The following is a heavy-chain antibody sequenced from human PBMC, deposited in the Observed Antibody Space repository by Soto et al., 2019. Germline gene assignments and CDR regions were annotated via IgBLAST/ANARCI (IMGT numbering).Heavy chain of an antibody. Sequence: QVQLQESGPGLVKPSQTLSLTCTVSGGSISSGGYYWSWIRQHPGKGLEWIGYIYYSGSTYYNPSLKSRVTISVDTSKNQFALKLSSVTATDTAVYYCAAEPNDFWSGYIGADFDLWGRGTLVTVSS. CDR3: AAEPNDFWSGYIGADFDL. CDR1: GGSISSGGYY. CDR2: IYYSGST. J-gene: IGHJ2*01. D-gene: IGHD3-3*01. V-gene: IGHV4-31*03.